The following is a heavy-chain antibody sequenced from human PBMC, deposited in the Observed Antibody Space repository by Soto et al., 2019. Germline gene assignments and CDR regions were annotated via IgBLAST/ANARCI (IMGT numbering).Heavy chain of an antibody. CDR2: IYYSGST. V-gene: IGHV4-59*01. CDR1: GGSISSYY. D-gene: IGHD4-17*01. J-gene: IGHJ3*02. CDR3: ARRYGYAFDN. Sequence: QVQLQESGPGLVKPSETLSLTCTVSGGSISSYYWSWIRQPPGKGLEWIGYIYYSGSTNYNPSLKSRVTISVDTSKNQFSLKLSSVTAADTAVDYCARRYGYAFDNWGQGTMVTVSS.